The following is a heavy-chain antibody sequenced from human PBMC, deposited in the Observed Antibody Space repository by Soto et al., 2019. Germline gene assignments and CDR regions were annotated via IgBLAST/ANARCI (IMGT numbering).Heavy chain of an antibody. CDR2: ISYDGSNK. CDR3: ARDPAPYYYDSSGYWADY. J-gene: IGHJ4*02. D-gene: IGHD3-22*01. V-gene: IGHV3-30-3*01. CDR1: GFTFSSYA. Sequence: GGSLRLSCAASGFTFSSYAMHWVRQAPGKGLEWVAVISYDGSNKYYADSVKGRFTISRDNSKNTLYLQMNSLRAEDTAVYYCARDPAPYYYDSSGYWADYWGQGTLVTVSS.